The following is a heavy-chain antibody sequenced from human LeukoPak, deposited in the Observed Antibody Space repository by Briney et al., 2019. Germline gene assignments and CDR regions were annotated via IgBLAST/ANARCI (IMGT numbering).Heavy chain of an antibody. V-gene: IGHV4-4*07. CDR3: ASPDYGGNGPRALGAFDI. CDR1: GGSLSSYY. CDR2: IYTSGST. J-gene: IGHJ3*02. D-gene: IGHD4-23*01. Sequence: SETLSLTCTVSGGSLSSYYWSWIRQPAGKGLEWIGRIYTSGSTNYNPSLKSRVTMSVDTSKNQFSLKLSSVTAADTAVYYCASPDYGGNGPRALGAFDIWGQGTMVTVSS.